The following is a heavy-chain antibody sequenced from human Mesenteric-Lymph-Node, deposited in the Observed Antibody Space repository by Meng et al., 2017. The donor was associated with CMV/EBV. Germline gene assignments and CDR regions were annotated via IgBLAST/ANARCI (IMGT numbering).Heavy chain of an antibody. J-gene: IGHJ4*02. CDR3: ARAGVAYYRDSGGYAELDY. CDR2: IKQDGSEK. D-gene: IGHD3-22*01. V-gene: IGHV3-7*01. CDR1: GFTFSSYW. Sequence: GESLKISCAASGFTFSSYWMSWVRQAPGKGLEWVANIKQDGSEKYYVDSVKGRFTISRDNAKNSLYLQMNSLRVEDTAVYYCARAGVAYYRDSGGYAELDYWGQGTLVTVSS.